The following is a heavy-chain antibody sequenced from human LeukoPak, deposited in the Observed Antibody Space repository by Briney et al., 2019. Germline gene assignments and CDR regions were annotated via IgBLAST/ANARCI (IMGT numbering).Heavy chain of an antibody. Sequence: PGGSLRLSCAASGFTFSSYAMSWVRQAPGKGLEWVSAISGSGGSTYYADSVKGRFTISRDNSKNTLYLQMNSLRAEDTAVYYCARDGERYYDSSGLVDYWGQGTLVTVSS. D-gene: IGHD3-22*01. V-gene: IGHV3-23*01. J-gene: IGHJ4*02. CDR3: ARDGERYYDSSGLVDY. CDR1: GFTFSSYA. CDR2: ISGSGGST.